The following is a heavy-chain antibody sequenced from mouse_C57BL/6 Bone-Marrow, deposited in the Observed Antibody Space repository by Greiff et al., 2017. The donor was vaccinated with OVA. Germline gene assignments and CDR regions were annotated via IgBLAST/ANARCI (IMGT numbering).Heavy chain of an antibody. CDR3: CTTVVLYFDY. J-gene: IGHJ2*01. V-gene: IGHV14-4*01. Sequence: VQLQQSGAELVRPGASVKLSCTASGFNIKDDYMHWVKQRPEQGLEWIGWIDPENGDTEYASKFQGKATITADTSSTTAYLQLSSLPSEDTAVYYCCTTVVLYFDYWGQGTTLTVSS. CDR1: GFNIKDDY. CDR2: IDPENGDT. D-gene: IGHD1-1*01.